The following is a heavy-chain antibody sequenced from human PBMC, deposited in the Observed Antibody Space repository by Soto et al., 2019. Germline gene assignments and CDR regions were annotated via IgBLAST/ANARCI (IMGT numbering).Heavy chain of an antibody. CDR2: TSPNGANK. CDR3: AKLGPWSDYYECFHY. Sequence: GGSLRLSCAASGFTFSDYAMSWVRQAPGKGLEWVSGTSPNGANKYYADSVKGRFTISRDNSKNTLYLQMDSLRVEDTAVYYCAKLGPWSDYYECFHYWGQGALVTVSS. D-gene: IGHD3-3*01. J-gene: IGHJ4*02. CDR1: GFTFSDYA. V-gene: IGHV3-23*01.